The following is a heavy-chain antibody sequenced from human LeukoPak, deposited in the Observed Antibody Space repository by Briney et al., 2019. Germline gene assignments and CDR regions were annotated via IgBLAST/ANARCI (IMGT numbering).Heavy chain of an antibody. Sequence: GGSLRLSCKGSVYSFTSYWIGWVRQMPGKGLEWMGIIYPGDSDTRYSPSFQGQVTISADKSISTAYLQWSSLKASDTAMYYCARFRTEELLPDYWGQGTLVTVSS. CDR2: IYPGDSDT. CDR3: ARFRTEELLPDY. J-gene: IGHJ4*02. V-gene: IGHV5-51*01. D-gene: IGHD1-26*01. CDR1: VYSFTSYW.